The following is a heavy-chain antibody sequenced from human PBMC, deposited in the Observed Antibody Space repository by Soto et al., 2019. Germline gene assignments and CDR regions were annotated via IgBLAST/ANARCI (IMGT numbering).Heavy chain of an antibody. D-gene: IGHD1-26*01. CDR2: IKAGNGNT. Sequence: ASVKVSCKASGYTFTNYAMHWVRQAPGQRLEWMEWIKAGNGNTKYSQKFQDRVTITSDTSASTAYMELSSLRSEDTAVYYCARGGSLYWYFDLWGRGTLVTVSS. CDR3: ARGGSLYWYFDL. V-gene: IGHV1-3*01. J-gene: IGHJ2*01. CDR1: GYTFTNYA.